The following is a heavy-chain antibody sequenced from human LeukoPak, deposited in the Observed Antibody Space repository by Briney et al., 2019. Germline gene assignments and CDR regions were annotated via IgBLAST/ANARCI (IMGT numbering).Heavy chain of an antibody. J-gene: IGHJ6*04. CDR2: ISSSSSYI. V-gene: IGHV3-21*01. D-gene: IGHD3-10*02. CDR3: AELGITMIGGV. Sequence: GGSLRLSCAASGFTFSSYSMNWVRQAPGKGLEWVSSISSSSSYIYYADSVKGRFTISRDNAKNSLYLQMNSLRAEDSAVYYCAELGITMIGGVWGKGTTVTVSS. CDR1: GFTFSSYS.